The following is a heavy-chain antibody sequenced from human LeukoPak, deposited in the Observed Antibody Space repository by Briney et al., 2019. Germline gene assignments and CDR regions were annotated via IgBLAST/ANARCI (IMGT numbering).Heavy chain of an antibody. J-gene: IGHJ3*02. CDR1: GYTFTSYG. CDR3: ARDYYDSSGYYSDAFDI. Sequence: ASVKVSCTASGYTFTSYGISWVRQAPGQGLEWMGWISAYNGNTNYAQKLQGRVTMTTDTSTSTAYMELRSLRSDDTAVYYCARDYYDSSGYYSDAFDIWGQGTMVTVSS. CDR2: ISAYNGNT. V-gene: IGHV1-18*01. D-gene: IGHD3-22*01.